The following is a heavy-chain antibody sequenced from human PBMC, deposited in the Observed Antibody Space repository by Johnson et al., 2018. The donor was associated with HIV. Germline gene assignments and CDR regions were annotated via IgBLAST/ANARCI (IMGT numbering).Heavy chain of an antibody. J-gene: IGHJ3*02. CDR2: IYSGGST. V-gene: IGHV3-66*01. CDR1: GFTVSSNY. Sequence: MLLVESGGGLVQPGGSLRLYCAASGFTVSSNYMSWVRQAPGKGLEWVSVIYSGGSTYYADSVKGRFTISRDNSKNTLYLQMNSLRAEDTAVYYCARAGSSSDDAFDIWGQGTMVTVSS. D-gene: IGHD6-6*01. CDR3: ARAGSSSDDAFDI.